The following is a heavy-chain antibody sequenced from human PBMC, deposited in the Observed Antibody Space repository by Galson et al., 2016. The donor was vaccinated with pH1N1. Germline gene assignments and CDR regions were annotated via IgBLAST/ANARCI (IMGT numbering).Heavy chain of an antibody. CDR2: INSDGSST. CDR1: GFTFSSYW. V-gene: IGHV3-74*01. J-gene: IGHJ4*02. CDR3: ARVEWEDVDLEYYFDY. D-gene: IGHD3-3*01. Sequence: LRLSCAASGFTFSSYWMHWVRQAPGKGLVWVSRINSDGSSTSYADSVKGRFTISRDNAKNTLYLQMNSLRAEDTAVYYCARVEWEDVDLEYYFDYWGQGTLVTVSS.